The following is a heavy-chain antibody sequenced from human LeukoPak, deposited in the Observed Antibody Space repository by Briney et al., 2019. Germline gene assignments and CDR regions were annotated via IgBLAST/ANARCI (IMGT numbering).Heavy chain of an antibody. CDR3: ATLVATTRFDY. J-gene: IGHJ4*02. CDR1: GFSLSDHY. CDR2: IRNAGDGYTT. V-gene: IGHV3-72*01. D-gene: IGHD5-12*01. Sequence: GGSLRLSCAASGFSLSDHYMDWVRQAPGQGPELIGHIRNAGDGYTTEYAASVKGRFTVSRDDSKNSLYLQMNSLRAEDTAVYYCATLVATTRFDYWGQGTLATVSS.